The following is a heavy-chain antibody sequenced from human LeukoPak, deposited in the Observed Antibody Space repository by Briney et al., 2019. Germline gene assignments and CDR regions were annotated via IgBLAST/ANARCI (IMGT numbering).Heavy chain of an antibody. CDR3: AKRMNMVTTRGFDY. Sequence: GGSLRLSCAASGFTFNNYGMHWVRQAPGEGLEWVAFIRYNGNNQYYADSVKGRFTISRDNSKNTLYLQMNSLRAEDTAVYYCAKRMNMVTTRGFDYWGQGALVTVSS. CDR1: GFTFNNYG. V-gene: IGHV3-30*02. D-gene: IGHD4/OR15-4a*01. J-gene: IGHJ4*02. CDR2: IRYNGNNQ.